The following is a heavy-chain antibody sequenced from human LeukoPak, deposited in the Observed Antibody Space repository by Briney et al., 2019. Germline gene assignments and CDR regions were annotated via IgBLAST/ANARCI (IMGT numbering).Heavy chain of an antibody. D-gene: IGHD3-22*01. CDR3: AKDVAYYYVSSGYYHFDY. Sequence: GGSLRLSCAASGFTFSNHAMSWVRQAPGKGLEWVSAMSGNGGNTYYADSVKGRFTISRDNSKNTLYLQMNGLRAEDTAIYYCAKDVAYYYVSSGYYHFDYWGQGTLDTVSS. CDR2: MSGNGGNT. J-gene: IGHJ4*02. CDR1: GFTFSNHA. V-gene: IGHV3-23*01.